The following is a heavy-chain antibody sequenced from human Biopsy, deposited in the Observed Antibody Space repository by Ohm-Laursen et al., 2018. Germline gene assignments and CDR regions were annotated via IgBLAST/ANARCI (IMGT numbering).Heavy chain of an antibody. D-gene: IGHD2-2*01. J-gene: IGHJ4*02. V-gene: IGHV4-59*01. Sequence: PGTLSLICTVSGGSISGYHWSWIRKSPGKGLEWLAYISYTGGITSNPSPNGRATMSLDTSKNQFSLRLIYVTAADTAVYYCARMPHFDYWGQGILVTVSS. CDR2: ISYTGGI. CDR1: GGSISGYH. CDR3: ARMPHFDY.